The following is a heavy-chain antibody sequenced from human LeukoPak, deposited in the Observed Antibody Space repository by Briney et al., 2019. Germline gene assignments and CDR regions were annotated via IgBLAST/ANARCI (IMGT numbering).Heavy chain of an antibody. J-gene: IGHJ5*02. D-gene: IGHD6-13*01. Sequence: ASVKVSCKASGYTFTAYGISWVRQAPGQGLEWMGWISGYNGNTNYAQKLQGRVTMITDTSTSTAYMELRSLRSDDTAVYYCAIHLRGGGKAAARNWFDPWGQGTLVTVSS. V-gene: IGHV1-18*01. CDR1: GYTFTAYG. CDR2: ISGYNGNT. CDR3: AIHLRGGGKAAARNWFDP.